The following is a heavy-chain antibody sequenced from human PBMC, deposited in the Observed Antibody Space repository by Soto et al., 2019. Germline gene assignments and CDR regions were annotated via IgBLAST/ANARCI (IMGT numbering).Heavy chain of an antibody. Sequence: QVQVVESGGGVVQPGRSLRLSCAASGFTFSSFGMHWVRQAPGKGLEWVSLIWYDGSKKSYGDSVKGRFNISRDNSRNTVYLRMNSLRADDTAVYYCARDASYYSLRSGYYPSRNGMDVWGQGTTVTVSS. CDR2: IWYDGSKK. CDR3: ARDASYYSLRSGYYPSRNGMDV. D-gene: IGHD3-3*01. CDR1: GFTFSSFG. J-gene: IGHJ6*02. V-gene: IGHV3-33*01.